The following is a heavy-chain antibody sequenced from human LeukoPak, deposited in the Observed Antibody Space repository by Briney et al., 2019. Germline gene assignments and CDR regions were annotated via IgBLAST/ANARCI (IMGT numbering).Heavy chain of an antibody. D-gene: IGHD1-1*01. V-gene: IGHV4-39*07. CDR3: VSAPHTTFDS. J-gene: IGHJ4*02. Sequence: SETLSLTCTVSGGSISSFTYYWGWIRQPPGKGLEWIGSMHYSGSTYQNPSLKSRVTISVDTSKNQFSLKLRSVTAADTAVYYCVSAPHTTFDSWGQGTLVTVSS. CDR2: MHYSGST. CDR1: GGSISSFTYY.